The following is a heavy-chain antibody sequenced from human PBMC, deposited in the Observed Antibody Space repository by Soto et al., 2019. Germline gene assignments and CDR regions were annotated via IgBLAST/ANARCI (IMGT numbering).Heavy chain of an antibody. CDR2: IISIFGTA. D-gene: IGHD3-22*01. J-gene: IGHJ6*02. V-gene: IGHV1-69*13. CDR3: ALSSRGPIYDSSGYQPGNYYYYGMDV. Sequence: ASVKVSCKASGGTFSSYAISWVRQAPGQGLEWMGGIISIFGTANYAQKFQGRVTITADESTSTAYMELSSLRSEDTAVYYCALSSRGPIYDSSGYQPGNYYYYGMDVWGQGPTLTVS. CDR1: GGTFSSYA.